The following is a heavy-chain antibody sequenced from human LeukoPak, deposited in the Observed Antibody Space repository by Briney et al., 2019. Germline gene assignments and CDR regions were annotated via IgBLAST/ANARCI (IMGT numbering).Heavy chain of an antibody. V-gene: IGHV1-69*04. Sequence: SVKVSCKASGGTFSSYAISWVRQAPGQGLEWMGRIIPIFGIANYAQKFQGRVTITADKSTSTAYMELSSLRSEDTAAYYCARGRATVKNHYFDYWGQGTLVTVSS. CDR1: GGTFSSYA. CDR2: IIPIFGIA. J-gene: IGHJ4*02. D-gene: IGHD4-17*01. CDR3: ARGRATVKNHYFDY.